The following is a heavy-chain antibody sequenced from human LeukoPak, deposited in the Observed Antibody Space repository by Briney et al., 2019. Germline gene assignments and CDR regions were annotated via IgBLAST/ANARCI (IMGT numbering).Heavy chain of an antibody. V-gene: IGHV3-33*06. D-gene: IGHD3-10*01. CDR3: AKDGGSGNYYNPDY. J-gene: IGHJ4*02. CDR1: GFTFSTYG. Sequence: GGSLRLSCVASGFTFSTYGMHWVRQAPGKGLEWIAVVWYNGGHESYADSVKGRFVISRDNSNNTLYLQTNSLRAEDTAIYYCAKDGGSGNYYNPDYWGQGTLVTVSS. CDR2: VWYNGGHE.